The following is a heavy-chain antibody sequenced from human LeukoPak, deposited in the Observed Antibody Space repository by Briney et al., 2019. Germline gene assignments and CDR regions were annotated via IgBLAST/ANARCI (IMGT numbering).Heavy chain of an antibody. Sequence: PGRSLRLSCAASGFTFDDYAMHWVRQAPGKGLEWVSGISWNSGSIGYADSVKGRFTISRDNAKNSLYLQMNSLRAEDTAVYYCARDPRDYVWGPDDYYYGMDVWGQGTTVTVSS. CDR3: ARDPRDYVWGPDDYYYGMDV. D-gene: IGHD3-16*01. CDR2: ISWNSGSI. CDR1: GFTFDDYA. V-gene: IGHV3-9*01. J-gene: IGHJ6*02.